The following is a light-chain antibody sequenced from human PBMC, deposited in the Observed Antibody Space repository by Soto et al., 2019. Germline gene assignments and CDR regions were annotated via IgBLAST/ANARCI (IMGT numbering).Light chain of an antibody. CDR1: SSNIGAGYA. Sequence: QSVLTQPPSVSGAPGQRLTIACTGSSSNIGAGYAVHWHQHLPGRAPKLLVYGDNNRPSGVPDRFSGSESATSAYLTITGLQAEDEARYYCQSYDTRLSAVVFGGGTKVTVL. CDR3: QSYDTRLSAVV. CDR2: GDN. J-gene: IGLJ2*01. V-gene: IGLV1-40*01.